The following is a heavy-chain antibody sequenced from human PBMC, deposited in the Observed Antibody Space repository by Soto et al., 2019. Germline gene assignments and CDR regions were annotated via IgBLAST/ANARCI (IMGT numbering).Heavy chain of an antibody. Sequence: ASVKVSCKASGYTFTSYAMHWVRQAPGQRLEWMGWINAGNGNTKYSQKFQGRVTITRDTSASTAYMELSSLRSEDTAVYYCARVSDHYYGMDVWGQGTTVTVSS. CDR1: GYTFTSYA. V-gene: IGHV1-3*01. J-gene: IGHJ6*02. CDR3: ARVSDHYYGMDV. CDR2: INAGNGNT.